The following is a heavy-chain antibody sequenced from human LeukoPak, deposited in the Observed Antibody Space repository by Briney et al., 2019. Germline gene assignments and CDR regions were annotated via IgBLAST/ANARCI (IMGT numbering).Heavy chain of an antibody. J-gene: IGHJ4*02. Sequence: SETLSLTCAVYGGSFSGYYWGWIRQPPGKGLEWIGEINHSGSTNYNPSLKSRVTISVDTSKNQFSLKATSVTAADTAVYYCARLGSYCSTTSCSYTHDYWGQGTLVTVSS. CDR2: INHSGST. D-gene: IGHD2-2*01. V-gene: IGHV4-34*01. CDR1: GGSFSGYY. CDR3: ARLGSYCSTTSCSYTHDY.